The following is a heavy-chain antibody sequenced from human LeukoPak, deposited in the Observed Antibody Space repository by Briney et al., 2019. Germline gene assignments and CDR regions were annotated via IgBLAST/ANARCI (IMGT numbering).Heavy chain of an antibody. CDR1: GYTFTSYG. V-gene: IGHV1-18*01. CDR2: ISAYNGNT. D-gene: IGHD6-19*01. Sequence: ASVKVSCKASGYTFTSYGISWVRQAPGQGLEWMGWISAYNGNTNYAQKLQGRVTMTTDTSTSTAYMELRSLRSDDTAVYYCTTGEAGFSRYEYWGQGTVATVSS. J-gene: IGHJ4*02. CDR3: TTGEAGFSRYEY.